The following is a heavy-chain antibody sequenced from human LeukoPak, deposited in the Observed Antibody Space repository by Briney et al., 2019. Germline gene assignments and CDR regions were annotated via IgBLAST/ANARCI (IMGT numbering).Heavy chain of an antibody. CDR3: ARGLMSSGWYAQAKNWFDP. D-gene: IGHD6-19*01. CDR2: INHSGST. Sequence: PSETLSLTCAVYGGSFSGYYWSWIRQPPGKGLEWIGEINHSGSTNYNPSLKSRVTISVDTSKNQFSLKLSSVTAADTAVYYCARGLMSSGWYAQAKNWFDPGAREPWSPSPQ. V-gene: IGHV4-34*01. J-gene: IGHJ5*02. CDR1: GGSFSGYY.